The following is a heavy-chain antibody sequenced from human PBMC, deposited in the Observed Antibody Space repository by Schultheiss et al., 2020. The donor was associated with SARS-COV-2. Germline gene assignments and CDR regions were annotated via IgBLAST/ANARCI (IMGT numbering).Heavy chain of an antibody. D-gene: IGHD2-15*01. J-gene: IGHJ6*02. CDR3: ARVRGYCSGGSCPILYYYYGMDV. V-gene: IGHV4-34*01. CDR2: INHSGST. Sequence: LSLTCAVYGGSFSGYYWSWIRQPPGKGLEWIGEINHSGSTNYNPSLKSRVTISVDTSKNQFSLKLSSVTAADTAVYYCARVRGYCSGGSCPILYYYYGMDVWGQGTTVTVSS. CDR1: GGSFSGYY.